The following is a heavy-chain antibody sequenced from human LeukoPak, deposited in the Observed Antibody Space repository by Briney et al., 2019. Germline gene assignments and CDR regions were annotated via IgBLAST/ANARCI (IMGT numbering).Heavy chain of an antibody. CDR2: ISYDGSNK. Sequence: GRSLRLSCAASGFTFSSYGMHWVRQAPGKGLEWVAVISYDGSNKYYADSVKGRFTISRDNSKNTLYLQMNSLRAEDTAVYYCARDHNYAFDNWGQGTLVSVSS. J-gene: IGHJ4*02. V-gene: IGHV3-30*19. CDR3: ARDHNYAFDN. D-gene: IGHD1-1*01. CDR1: GFTFSSYG.